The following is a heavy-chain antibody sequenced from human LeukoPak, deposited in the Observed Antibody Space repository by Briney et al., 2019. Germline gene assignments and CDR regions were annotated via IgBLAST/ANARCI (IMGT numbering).Heavy chain of an antibody. V-gene: IGHV3-21*01. CDR3: ARALTTLTYEGY. CDR2: ISGSNSYI. D-gene: IGHD1-1*01. CDR1: GFTFSSYT. J-gene: IGHJ4*02. Sequence: NSGGSLRLSCAASGFTFSSYTMHWIRQAPGKGLEWVSSISGSNSYIFYADSAKGRFTVSRDNAKDSLYLQMNSLRAEDTAVYYCARALTTLTYEGYWGQGTLVTVSS.